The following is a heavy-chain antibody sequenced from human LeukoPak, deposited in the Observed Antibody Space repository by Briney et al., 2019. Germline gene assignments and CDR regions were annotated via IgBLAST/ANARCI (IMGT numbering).Heavy chain of an antibody. CDR1: GFTFSGYA. V-gene: IGHV3-23*01. CDR3: AKDSAYDFFVDYFDY. Sequence: GGSLRLSCAASGFTFSGYAMSWVRQAPGKGLEWVSTFSGGGDHSYYADSVKGRFTISRDKSKNTLHLQMNSLRVEDTAVYYCAKDSAYDFFVDYFDYWGQGTPVTVSS. J-gene: IGHJ4*02. D-gene: IGHD5-12*01. CDR2: FSGGGDHS.